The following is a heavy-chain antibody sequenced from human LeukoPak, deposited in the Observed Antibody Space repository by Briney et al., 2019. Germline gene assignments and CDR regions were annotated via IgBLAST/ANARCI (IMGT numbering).Heavy chain of an antibody. Sequence: GGSLRLSCAASGFTFSSYSINWVRQAPGKGLEWVSSIDSSSSYIYYADSVKGRFTISRDNAKNSLFLQMNSLRVEDTAVYYCSGVRIYYYYMDVWGKGTTVTVSS. D-gene: IGHD2-15*01. V-gene: IGHV3-21*01. CDR1: GFTFSSYS. CDR2: IDSSSSYI. CDR3: SGVRIYYYYMDV. J-gene: IGHJ6*03.